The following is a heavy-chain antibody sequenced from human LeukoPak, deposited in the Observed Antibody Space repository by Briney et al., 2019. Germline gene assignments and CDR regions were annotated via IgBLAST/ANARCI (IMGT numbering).Heavy chain of an antibody. CDR3: AKSIPTIAVAVSTRQ. CDR1: GFTFSGFG. V-gene: IGHV3-30*02. D-gene: IGHD6-19*01. Sequence: QPGGSLRLSCAASGFTFSGFGMHRVRQAPGKGLEWVAFIRYDGSNKYYADSVKGRFTISRDNSKNTLYLQMNSLRPEDTAVYYCAKSIPTIAVAVSTRQWGQGTLVTVSS. CDR2: IRYDGSNK. J-gene: IGHJ4*02.